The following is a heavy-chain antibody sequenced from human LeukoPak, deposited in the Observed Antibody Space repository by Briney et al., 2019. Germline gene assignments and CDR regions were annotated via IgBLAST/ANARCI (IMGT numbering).Heavy chain of an antibody. Sequence: SETLSLTCTVSGGSISSSGYHWSGIRQHPGKGLEWTGYIYYSGSTYYNPSLKSRVTISVDTSKNQFSLKLSSVTAADTAVYYCARVAAMGQNWFDPWGQGTLVTVSS. CDR1: GGSISSSGYH. J-gene: IGHJ5*02. CDR3: ARVAAMGQNWFDP. V-gene: IGHV4-31*03. D-gene: IGHD5-18*01. CDR2: IYYSGST.